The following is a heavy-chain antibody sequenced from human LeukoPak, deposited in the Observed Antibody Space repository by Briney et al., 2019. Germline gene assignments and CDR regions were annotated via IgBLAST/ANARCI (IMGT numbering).Heavy chain of an antibody. CDR2: VSGSAKHT. V-gene: IGHV3-23*01. Sequence: PGRSLRLSCTASGFSFDNYAMNWVRQAQGQGLEWVSAVSGSAKHTYYADSVKGRFTTSRDNSNNTVYLQMKSLRAEDTAVYYCAKSHRGGLRFMVGFFYMDVWGSGTTVAVSS. CDR3: AKSHRGGLRFMVGFFYMDV. D-gene: IGHD3-3*01. CDR1: GFSFDNYA. J-gene: IGHJ6*03.